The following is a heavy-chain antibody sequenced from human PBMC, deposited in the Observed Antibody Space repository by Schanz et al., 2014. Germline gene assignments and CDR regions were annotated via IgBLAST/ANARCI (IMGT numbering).Heavy chain of an antibody. CDR1: EFTFSDFA. CDR3: AKNWKGHHITGRPGWSDGMDV. Sequence: LESGGGLVQPGGSLRLSCAVSEFTFSDFAMTWVRQPPGEGLEWVSDVDKSGHATYYADSVKGRFTISRDNAKNTLYLQMNSLRVEDTAEYYCAKNWKGHHITGRPGWSDGMDVWGQGTTVTVSS. J-gene: IGHJ6*02. V-gene: IGHV3-23*05. D-gene: IGHD6-6*01. CDR2: VDKSGHAT.